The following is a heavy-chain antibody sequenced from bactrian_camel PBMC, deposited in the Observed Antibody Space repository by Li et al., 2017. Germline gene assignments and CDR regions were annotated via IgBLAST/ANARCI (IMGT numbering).Heavy chain of an antibody. V-gene: IGHV3S9*01. D-gene: IGHD2*01. CDR3: AAATLARITPTSGTTYTYDC. J-gene: IGHJ4*01. CDR1: GYTDSTYS. CDR2: IENDGTT. Sequence: HVQLVESGGGSVQPGGSLTLSCAVSGYTDSTYSMAWFRQTPGEEREEVASIENDGTTSYAASVKGRFTISQDVANNKLSLQMNSLKVEDTAMYYCAAATLARITPTSGTTYTYDCWGQGTQVTVS.